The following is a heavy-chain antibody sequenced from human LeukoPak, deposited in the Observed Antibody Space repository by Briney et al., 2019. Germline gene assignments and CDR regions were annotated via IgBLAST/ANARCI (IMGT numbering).Heavy chain of an antibody. CDR1: GDPITSNSNYP. J-gene: IGHJ4*02. CDR2: IYYSRTT. Sequence: SETLSLTCTVSGDPITSNSNYPWTWLRQPPGKGLEWIGYIYYSRTTNYNPSLKSRVCISVDTSRNQFSLKLSSVTAADTAVYYCAREYSSFDYWGQGTLVTVSS. V-gene: IGHV4-61*01. D-gene: IGHD6-13*01. CDR3: AREYSSFDY.